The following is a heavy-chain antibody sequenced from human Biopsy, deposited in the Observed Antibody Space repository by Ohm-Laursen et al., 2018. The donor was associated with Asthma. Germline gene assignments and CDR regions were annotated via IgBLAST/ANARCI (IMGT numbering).Heavy chain of an antibody. V-gene: IGHV1-69*13. Sequence: SVKVSCKSSGGTFSSHSISWVRQAPGQGLEWMGGIIPIFDTPNYAQKFQGRVTITADESTTTAYMELSSLRSEDTAVYYCVTSGGDYGYFGLDVWGQGTTVTVSS. CDR3: VTSGGDYGYFGLDV. CDR1: GGTFSSHS. J-gene: IGHJ6*02. CDR2: IIPIFDTP. D-gene: IGHD4-17*01.